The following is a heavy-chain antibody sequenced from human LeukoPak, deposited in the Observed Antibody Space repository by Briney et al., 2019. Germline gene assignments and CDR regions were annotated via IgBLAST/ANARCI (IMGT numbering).Heavy chain of an antibody. CDR3: ARLASGSYGPLTPFDY. Sequence: SETLSLTCTVSGGSLSGYYWSWIRQPPGKGLEWIGDIYYSGSTNYNPSLKSRVTISVDTSKNQFSLRLSSVTAADTAGYYSARLASGSYGPLTPFDYWGQGTLVTVSS. D-gene: IGHD1-26*01. CDR2: IYYSGST. J-gene: IGHJ4*02. CDR1: GGSLSGYY. V-gene: IGHV4-59*08.